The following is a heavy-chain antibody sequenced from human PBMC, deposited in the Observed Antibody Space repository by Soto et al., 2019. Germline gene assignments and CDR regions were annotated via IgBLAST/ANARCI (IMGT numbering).Heavy chain of an antibody. D-gene: IGHD1-7*01. V-gene: IGHV4-4*02. CDR3: ASRDPGTSVDY. CDR1: GGSFTSNNW. CDR2: IYRSGST. J-gene: IGHJ4*02. Sequence: PSETLSLTCAVSGGSFTSNNWWTWVRQPPGQGLEWIGEIYRSGSTNYNPSLKIRVTISLDKSENQFSLKVPSLTAAAPAVYYCASRDPGTSVDYCGQGTLVTVSS.